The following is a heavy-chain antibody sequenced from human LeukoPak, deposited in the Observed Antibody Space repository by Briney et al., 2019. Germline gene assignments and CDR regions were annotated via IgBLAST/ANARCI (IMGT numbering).Heavy chain of an antibody. CDR2: IRYDGSNK. CDR1: GFTFSSYG. V-gene: IGHV3-30*02. D-gene: IGHD6-13*01. J-gene: IGHJ4*02. Sequence: GGSLRLSCAASGFTFSSYGMHWVRQAPGKGLEWVAFIRYDGSNKYYADSVKGRFTISRDNSKNTLYLQMNSLRAEDTAVYYCARDGRQQLVRAGLFGYWGQGTLVTVSS. CDR3: ARDGRQQLVRAGLFGY.